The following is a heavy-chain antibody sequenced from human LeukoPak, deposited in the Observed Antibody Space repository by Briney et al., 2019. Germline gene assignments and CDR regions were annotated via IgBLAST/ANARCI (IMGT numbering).Heavy chain of an antibody. Sequence: GESLRLSCAASGFTVSSNYMSWVRQVPGKGLEWVSGINSNGDEIYYADSVRGRFTISRDNSNNALYLQMDSLRAEDTAVYYCANWIGSSSRDYWGQGTLVTVSS. V-gene: IGHV3-23*01. J-gene: IGHJ4*02. CDR3: ANWIGSSSRDY. CDR2: INSNGDEI. CDR1: GFTVSSNY. D-gene: IGHD6-6*01.